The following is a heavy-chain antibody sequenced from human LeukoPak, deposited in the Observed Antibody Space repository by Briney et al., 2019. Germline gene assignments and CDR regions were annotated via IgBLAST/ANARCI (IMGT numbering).Heavy chain of an antibody. CDR3: ARDMAVVVAATPRIPDY. CDR1: GYTLTEYY. J-gene: IGHJ4*02. D-gene: IGHD2-15*01. V-gene: IGHV1-2*02. CDR2: INPNRGGT. Sequence: ASVTVSCMASGYTLTEYYMHWVRQAPGQGLEGIGWINPNRGGTNYAQKVQGRVTMTSDTSIRAPDMELRRLRSDDTDVYYCARDMAVVVAATPRIPDYWGKGTLVTVSS.